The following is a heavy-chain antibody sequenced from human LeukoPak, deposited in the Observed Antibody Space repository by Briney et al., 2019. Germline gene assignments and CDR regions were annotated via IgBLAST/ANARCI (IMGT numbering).Heavy chain of an antibody. CDR1: GFTFSSYS. CDR2: ISGSSTYI. Sequence: PGGSLRLSCATSGFTFSSYSMYWVRQAPGKGLEWVSSISGSSTYIYYADSVKGRFTISRDNAKNSLYLQMNSLRVEDTAVYYCARVGPQTYITMIFPSSPRNAFDIWGQGTMVTVSS. D-gene: IGHD3-22*01. J-gene: IGHJ3*02. CDR3: ARVGPQTYITMIFPSSPRNAFDI. V-gene: IGHV3-21*01.